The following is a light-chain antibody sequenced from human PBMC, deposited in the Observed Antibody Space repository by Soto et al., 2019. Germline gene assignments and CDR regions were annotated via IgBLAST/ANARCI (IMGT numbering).Light chain of an antibody. CDR2: GAS. J-gene: IGKJ1*01. V-gene: IGKV1D-16*01. Sequence: DIQMTQSPPSVSASVGDRVTITFRASQDVGKWLAWYQQKPGKAPTLLIHGASSLQSGVPPRYSGSGYGTDFTLTISGLQPDDFATYYCQQYDSYWTFGQGTKVDI. CDR3: QQYDSYWT. CDR1: QDVGKW.